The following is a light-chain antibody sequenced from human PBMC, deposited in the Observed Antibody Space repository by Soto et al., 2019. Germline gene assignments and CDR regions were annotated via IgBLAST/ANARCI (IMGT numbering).Light chain of an antibody. CDR1: SGDVGSYSP. CDR2: EVS. V-gene: IGLV2-23*02. CDR3: CSYAGGDTFFL. Sequence: QSVLTQPASVSGSPGQSITISCTGTSGDVGSYSPVSWYQQLPGKAPKLIIYEVSKRPSGVSNRFSGSKSGNTASLTIFGLLAEDEAEYYCCSYAGGDTFFLFGTGTKVTVL. J-gene: IGLJ1*01.